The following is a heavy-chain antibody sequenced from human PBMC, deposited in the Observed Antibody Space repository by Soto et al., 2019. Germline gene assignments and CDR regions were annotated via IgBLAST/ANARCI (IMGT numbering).Heavy chain of an antibody. CDR2: ISAYSVDT. Sequence: RASVKVSCKASGYRFETYAMTWVRQAPGQGLEWMGWISAYSVDTYSAQKFQDRLTMTKDTSTGTAYMELRSLTSDDAAVYYCARGHGAIRGALDVWGQGTTVTVSS. V-gene: IGHV1-18*01. D-gene: IGHD1-26*01. CDR1: GYRFETYA. J-gene: IGHJ6*02. CDR3: ARGHGAIRGALDV.